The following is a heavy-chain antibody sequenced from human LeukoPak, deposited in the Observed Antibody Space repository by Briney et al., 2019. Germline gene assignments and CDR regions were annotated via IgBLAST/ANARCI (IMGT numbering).Heavy chain of an antibody. CDR1: GYTFSSYG. CDR3: ARGHPGYYDNSGYLPLDY. V-gene: IGHV1-18*01. D-gene: IGHD3-22*01. Sequence: ASVKVSCKAFGYTFSSYGISWVRQAPGQGLEWMGWISAYSGNTNYAQKLQGRVTMTADMSTNTAYMELRSLRSDDTAVYYCARGHPGYYDNSGYLPLDYWGQGTLVTASS. CDR2: ISAYSGNT. J-gene: IGHJ4*02.